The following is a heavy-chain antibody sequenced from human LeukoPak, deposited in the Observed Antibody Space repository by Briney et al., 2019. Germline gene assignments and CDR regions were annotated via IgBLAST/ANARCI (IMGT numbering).Heavy chain of an antibody. CDR3: AGDTLAQYSSGWYFDY. V-gene: IGHV1-69*13. J-gene: IGHJ4*02. Sequence: GASVKVSCKASGGTFSSYAISWVRQAPGQGLEWMGGIIPIFGTANYAQKFQGRVTITADESTSTAYMELSSLRSEDTAVYYCAGDTLAQYSSGWYFDYWGQGTLVTVSS. CDR2: IIPIFGTA. D-gene: IGHD6-19*01. CDR1: GGTFSSYA.